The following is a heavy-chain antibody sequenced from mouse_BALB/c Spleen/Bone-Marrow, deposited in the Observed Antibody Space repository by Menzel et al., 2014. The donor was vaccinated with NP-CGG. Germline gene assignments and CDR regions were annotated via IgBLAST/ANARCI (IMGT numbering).Heavy chain of an antibody. V-gene: IGHV1-12*01. CDR2: IYPGNGDT. CDR1: GYIFISYN. CDR3: ARSNWDGGNYFDY. D-gene: IGHD4-1*01. Sequence: SGAELVKPGASVKMSCKASGYIFISYNMHWVKRTPGQGLEWIGTIYPGNGDTSYNQKFKGKASLTADKSSSTAYMQLSSLTSEDSAVYYCARSNWDGGNYFDYWGQGTTLTVSS. J-gene: IGHJ2*01.